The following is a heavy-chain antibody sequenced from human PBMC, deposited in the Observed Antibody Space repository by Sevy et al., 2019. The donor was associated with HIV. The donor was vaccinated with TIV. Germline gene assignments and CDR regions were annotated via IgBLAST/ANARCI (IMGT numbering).Heavy chain of an antibody. CDR3: ASRPDVGEIIPTGVMDV. D-gene: IGHD3-3*01. V-gene: IGHV3-23*01. J-gene: IGHJ6*02. Sequence: GGSLRLSCAASGFTFSSYAISWVRQAPGKGLEWVSVISSSGGTTYYAGSVEGRFTISRDNSKNTLYLQMNRLRAEDKAMCYCASRPDVGEIIPTGVMDVWGRGTTVTVSS. CDR1: GFTFSSYA. CDR2: ISSSGGTT.